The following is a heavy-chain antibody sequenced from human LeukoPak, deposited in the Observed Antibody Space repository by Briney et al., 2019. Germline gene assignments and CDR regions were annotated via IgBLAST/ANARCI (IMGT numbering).Heavy chain of an antibody. CDR2: IHSSGTH. CDR3: SRERGFWSGYVRPRYFDY. V-gene: IGHV4-61*02. Sequence: PSQTLSLTCTVSGDSISGRAYYWSWIRQPAGKGREWIGRIHSSGTHSYNPSVKSRVSISIETSKNQSSLKLSSLTAADTAVYFCSRERGFWSGYVRPRYFDYWGQGTLVTV. D-gene: IGHD3-3*01. J-gene: IGHJ4*02. CDR1: GDSISGRAYY.